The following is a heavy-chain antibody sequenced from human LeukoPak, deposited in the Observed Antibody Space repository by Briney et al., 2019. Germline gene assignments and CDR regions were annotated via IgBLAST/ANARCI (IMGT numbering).Heavy chain of an antibody. J-gene: IGHJ4*02. Sequence: SETLSLTCDVSGVSINTCCYHWTWIQQPPGKGLEWIGYKYYSGSTRYNSSLRSRLTISLDSSKNQFSLRLTSVTAADTAVYYCARGRSYGFDFDSWGPGTLVIVSS. D-gene: IGHD5-18*01. CDR1: GVSINTCCYH. CDR2: KYYSGST. CDR3: ARGRSYGFDFDS. V-gene: IGHV4-61*01.